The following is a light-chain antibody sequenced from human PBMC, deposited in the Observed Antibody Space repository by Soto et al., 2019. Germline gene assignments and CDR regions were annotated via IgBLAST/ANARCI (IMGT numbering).Light chain of an antibody. CDR3: QQYGSSPYT. CDR1: QSVSSSY. V-gene: IGKV3-20*01. Sequence: EIVLTQSPGTLSLSPGERATLSCRASQSVSSSYLAWYQQKPGQAPRLLIYGASSRATGIPDRFSGSGYGTEFNLTISRLESEDFAVYYCQQYGSSPYTFGQGTKLEIK. CDR2: GAS. J-gene: IGKJ2*01.